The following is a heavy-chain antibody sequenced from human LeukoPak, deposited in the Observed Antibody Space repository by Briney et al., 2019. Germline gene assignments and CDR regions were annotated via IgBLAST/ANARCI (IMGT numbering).Heavy chain of an antibody. CDR1: GFTFSNYA. CDR3: AKDGIIAAAGTPFDY. J-gene: IGHJ4*02. V-gene: IGHV3-23*01. Sequence: GGSLRLSCAASGFTFSNYAMTWVRQAPGKGLEWVSAISGSGFSTYYADSVKGRFTISRDNSKNTLYLQMNSLRAEDTAVYYCAKDGIIAAAGTPFDYWGQGTLVTVSS. CDR2: ISGSGFST. D-gene: IGHD6-13*01.